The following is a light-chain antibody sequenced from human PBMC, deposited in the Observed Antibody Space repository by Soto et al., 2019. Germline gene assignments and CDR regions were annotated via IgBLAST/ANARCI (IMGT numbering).Light chain of an antibody. CDR3: QQYSTSPT. CDR2: KAS. Sequence: DIQLIQSPSTLSASIGDRVAITCRASQSISDWLAWYQKKPGKAPKLLVSKASTLDNWVSYRFSGSGSGTVFIITSNSLHPDDAATYYCQQYSTSPTFGQGTKLEI. CDR1: QSISDW. V-gene: IGKV1-5*03. J-gene: IGKJ2*01.